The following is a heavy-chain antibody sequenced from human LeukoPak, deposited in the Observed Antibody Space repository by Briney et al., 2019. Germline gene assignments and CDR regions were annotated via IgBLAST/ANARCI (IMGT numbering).Heavy chain of an antibody. CDR2: INPSGGST. CDR3: AREKYSSGWYRVFDY. D-gene: IGHD6-19*01. V-gene: IGHV1-46*01. CDR1: GYTFTSYY. J-gene: IGHJ4*02. Sequence: ASVKVSCTASGYTFTSYYMHWVRQAPGQGLEWMGIINPSGGSTSYAQKFQGRVTMTRDTSTSTVYMELSSLRSEDTAMFYCAREKYSSGWYRVFDYWGQGTLVTVSS.